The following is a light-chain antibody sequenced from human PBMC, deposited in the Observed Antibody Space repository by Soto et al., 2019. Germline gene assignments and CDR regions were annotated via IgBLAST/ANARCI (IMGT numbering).Light chain of an antibody. CDR2: GNN. V-gene: IGLV1-40*01. CDR1: SSNIGAGYD. J-gene: IGLJ7*01. Sequence: QTVVTQPPSVSGAPGQRVTFSCTGSSSNIGAGYDVHWYHQLPGAAPKLIIYGNNNRPSGVPDRFSGSKSGTSASLAITGLQAEDEADYYCQSYDISLSGVVFGGGTQLTVL. CDR3: QSYDISLSGVV.